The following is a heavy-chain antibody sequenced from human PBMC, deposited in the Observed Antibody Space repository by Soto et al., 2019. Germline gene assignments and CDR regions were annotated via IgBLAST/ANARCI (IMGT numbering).Heavy chain of an antibody. CDR3: ARHIGVAGTRGFDY. CDR1: GGSISSGNW. J-gene: IGHJ4*02. Sequence: QVQLQESGPGLVKPSGTLSLTCAVSGGSISSGNWWSWVRQPPGEGLEWIGEIYQSGTTNYNPSLQSRVTISMDKSKNQFSLKVTSVTAADTAVYFCARHIGVAGTRGFDYWGQGTLVTVSS. D-gene: IGHD6-19*01. CDR2: IYQSGTT. V-gene: IGHV4-4*02.